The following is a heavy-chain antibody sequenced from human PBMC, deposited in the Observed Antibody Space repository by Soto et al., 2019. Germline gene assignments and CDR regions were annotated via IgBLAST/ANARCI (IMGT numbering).Heavy chain of an antibody. V-gene: IGHV3-53*01. CDR1: GLTISGKKY. D-gene: IGHD1-1*01. J-gene: IGHJ3*01. CDR3: ATWHEREHAFDV. CDR2: LYDVDGS. Sequence: DVQLVESGGGLIQPGESLRLSCAGFGLTISGKKYVAWVRQAPGQGLEWVSALYDVDGSFYADSVTGRITTSSDSSKTTVYIQMNDLRPDDTAVYYFATWHEREHAFDVWGQGTTVTISS.